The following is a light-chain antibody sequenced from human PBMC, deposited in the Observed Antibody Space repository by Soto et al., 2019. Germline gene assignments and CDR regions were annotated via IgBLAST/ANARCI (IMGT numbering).Light chain of an antibody. J-gene: IGLJ1*01. Sequence: QSVLTQPRAVSVSPGQSGTISCTGTSRDGGGYNYVSLYQQHTGKAPKLMIYDVSKRPSGVPDRFSGSKSGNTASLTISGLQAEDEADYYCCSYAGSYTLYVFGSGTKVTVL. CDR2: DVS. CDR1: SRDGGGYNY. V-gene: IGLV2-11*01. CDR3: CSYAGSYTLYV.